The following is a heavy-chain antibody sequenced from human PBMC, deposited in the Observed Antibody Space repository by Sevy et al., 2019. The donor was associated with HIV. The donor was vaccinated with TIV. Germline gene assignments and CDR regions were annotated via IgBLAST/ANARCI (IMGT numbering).Heavy chain of an antibody. CDR1: GYTFTTYR. V-gene: IGHV1-18*01. D-gene: IGHD2-15*01. CDR2: ISPHNGDT. J-gene: IGHJ4*02. Sequence: ASVKVSCKVSGYTFTTYRIFWVREAPGQGLESMGWISPHNGDTDYSQKFQGRVTLITDKSTSTAYMELRGLRSDDTAVYFCARAYCSGGRSYSLAYWGQGTLVTVSS. CDR3: ARAYCSGGRSYSLAY.